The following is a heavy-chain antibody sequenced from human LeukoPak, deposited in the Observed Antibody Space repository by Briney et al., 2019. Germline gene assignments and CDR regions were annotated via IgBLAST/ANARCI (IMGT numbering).Heavy chain of an antibody. CDR2: IFQSGST. CDR1: GGSISTPNW. Sequence: PSETLALTCAVSGGSISTPNWWSWLRQSPGKGLQWMREIFQSGSTNYNPSLKSRATISLDKSKKQFSLKVTSLTAADTAVYYCSGGYRYGAFDFWGQGTLVTVSS. J-gene: IGHJ4*02. V-gene: IGHV4-4*02. D-gene: IGHD5-18*01. CDR3: SGGYRYGAFDF.